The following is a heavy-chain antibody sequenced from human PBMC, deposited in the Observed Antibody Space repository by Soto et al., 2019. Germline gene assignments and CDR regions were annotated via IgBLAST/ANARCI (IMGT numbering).Heavy chain of an antibody. D-gene: IGHD1-1*01. CDR1: GFTFSSYS. J-gene: IGHJ4*01. CDR2: ISSSSSYI. V-gene: IGHV3-21*04. CDR3: ARDKDTSSWTGFDF. Sequence: GGSLRLSCAASGFTFSSYSMNWVRQAPGKGLEWVSSISSSSSYIYYADSVKGRFTISRDNSANTLSLEMSSLTAEDTAVYYCARDKDTSSWTGFDFWGHGTLVTVSS.